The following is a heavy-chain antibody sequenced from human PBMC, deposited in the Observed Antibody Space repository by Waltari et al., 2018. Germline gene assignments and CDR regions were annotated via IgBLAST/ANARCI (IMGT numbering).Heavy chain of an antibody. CDR2: IYYSGST. CDR1: GGSISSYY. J-gene: IGHJ3*02. V-gene: IGHV4-59*01. CDR3: ARDIDRYCSSTSCDLEAFDI. D-gene: IGHD2-2*01. Sequence: QVQLQESGPGLVKPSETLSLTCTVSGGSISSYYWSWIRQPPGKGLEWIGYIYYSGSTNYNPSLKSRVTISVDTSKNQFSLKLSSVTAADTAVYYCARDIDRYCSSTSCDLEAFDIWGQGTMVTVSS.